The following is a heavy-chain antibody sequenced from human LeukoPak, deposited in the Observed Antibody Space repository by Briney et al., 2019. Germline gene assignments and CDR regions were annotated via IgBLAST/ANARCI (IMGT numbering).Heavy chain of an antibody. CDR2: INHSGST. Sequence: SETLSLTCAVYGGSFSGYYWSWIRQPPGKGLEWIGEINHSGSTNYNPSLKSRVTISVDTSKNQFSLKLSSVTAADTAVYYCASPRGTMVRGVLSYYYYYYGMDVWGQGTTVTVSS. J-gene: IGHJ6*02. CDR3: ASPRGTMVRGVLSYYYYYYGMDV. V-gene: IGHV4-34*01. D-gene: IGHD3-10*01. CDR1: GGSFSGYY.